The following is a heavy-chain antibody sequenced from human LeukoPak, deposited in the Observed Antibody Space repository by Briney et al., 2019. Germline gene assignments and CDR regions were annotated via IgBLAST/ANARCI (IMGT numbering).Heavy chain of an antibody. CDR2: TYYRSKWYN. J-gene: IGHJ5*02. CDR3: AREWLKEGNWFDP. CDR1: GDSVSSNSAA. Sequence: SRTLSLTCAISGDSVSSNSAAWHWIRQSPSRGLEWLGRTYYRSKWYNDYAVSVKSRITINPDTSKNQFSLQLNSVTPEDTAVYYCAREWLKEGNWFDPWGQGTLVTVSS. D-gene: IGHD5-24*01. V-gene: IGHV6-1*01.